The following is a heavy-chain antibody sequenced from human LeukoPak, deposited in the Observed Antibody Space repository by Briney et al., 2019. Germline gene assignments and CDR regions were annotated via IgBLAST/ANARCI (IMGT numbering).Heavy chain of an antibody. Sequence: ASVKVSCKASGYTFTGYYMHWVRQAPGQGLEWMGWINPNSGGTNYAQKFQGRVTMTRDTSISTAYMELSRLRSDDTAVYFCARARALWFSAFDIWGQGTMVTASS. D-gene: IGHD3/OR15-3a*01. CDR1: GYTFTGYY. J-gene: IGHJ3*02. V-gene: IGHV1-2*02. CDR2: INPNSGGT. CDR3: ARARALWFSAFDI.